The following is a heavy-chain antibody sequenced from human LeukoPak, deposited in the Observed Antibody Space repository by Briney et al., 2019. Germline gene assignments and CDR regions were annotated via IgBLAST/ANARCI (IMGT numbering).Heavy chain of an antibody. V-gene: IGHV3-23*01. Sequence: GGTLRLSCAVSGFTFSSCAISWIRKAPGTGLELVAGISAGGGSTYTTASVKGRFTLSRDNSKNMLYLQLNSLRAENTAVYYCVKGVPPTYYDILTGQDYWGQGTLVTVSS. D-gene: IGHD3-9*01. CDR2: ISAGGGST. CDR1: GFTFSSCA. J-gene: IGHJ4*02. CDR3: VKGVPPTYYDILTGQDY.